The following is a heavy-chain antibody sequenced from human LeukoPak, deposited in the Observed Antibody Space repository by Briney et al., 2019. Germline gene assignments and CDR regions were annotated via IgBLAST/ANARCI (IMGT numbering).Heavy chain of an antibody. Sequence: GGSLRLSCAASGFAFDDYTMHWVRQAPGKGLEWVSLISWDGGSTSYADSVKGRFTISRDNSKNSLYLQMNSLRTEDTALYYCAKVSGYSDADYWGQGTLVTVSS. CDR3: AKVSGYSDADY. CDR1: GFAFDDYT. D-gene: IGHD5-24*01. CDR2: ISWDGGST. V-gene: IGHV3-43*01. J-gene: IGHJ4*02.